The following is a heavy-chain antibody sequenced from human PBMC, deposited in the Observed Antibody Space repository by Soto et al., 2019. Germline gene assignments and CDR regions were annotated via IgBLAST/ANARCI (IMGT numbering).Heavy chain of an antibody. CDR2: IIPIFGTA. V-gene: IGHV1-69*13. D-gene: IGHD2-2*01. CDR1: GGTFSSYA. Sequence: SVKVSCKASGGTFSSYAISWVRQAPGQGLEWMGGIIPIFGTANYAQKFQGRVTITADESTSTAYMELSSLRSEDTAVYYCARVRMPAAAIDAFDIWGQGTMVTVSS. CDR3: ARVRMPAAAIDAFDI. J-gene: IGHJ3*02.